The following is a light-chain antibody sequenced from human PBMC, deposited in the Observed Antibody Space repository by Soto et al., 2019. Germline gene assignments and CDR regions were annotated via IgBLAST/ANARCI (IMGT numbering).Light chain of an antibody. CDR2: AAS. CDR3: QNLDSAAFT. Sequence: DIQMTQSPSSLSASVGDRVTITCRASQDISNYLAWYQQRPGKVPRLLIYAASTLQSGVPSRFSGSGSGTDFTLPISSLLPEDAATYYCQNLDSAAFTFGPGTKVDIK. CDR1: QDISNY. V-gene: IGKV1-27*01. J-gene: IGKJ3*01.